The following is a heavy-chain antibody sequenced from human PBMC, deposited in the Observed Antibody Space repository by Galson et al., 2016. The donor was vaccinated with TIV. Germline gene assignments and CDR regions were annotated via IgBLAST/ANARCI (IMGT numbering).Heavy chain of an antibody. CDR1: GFTVSSNY. J-gene: IGHJ6*02. CDR2: IYDDGST. V-gene: IGHV3-66*02. CDR3: ARERRYCGNECYLRYYFGMDA. D-gene: IGHD2-21*01. Sequence: SLRLSCAASGFTVSSNYMTWVRQAPGKGLEWVSIIYDDGSTYYADSVKGRFSISRDNSKNTMYLQMNSLRAEDTAVYYCARERRYCGNECYLRYYFGMDAWGRGTTVTVSS.